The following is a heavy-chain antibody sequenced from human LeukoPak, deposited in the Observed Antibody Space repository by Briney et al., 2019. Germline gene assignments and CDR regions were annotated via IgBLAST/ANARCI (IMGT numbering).Heavy chain of an antibody. V-gene: IGHV1-2*02. J-gene: IGHJ4*02. Sequence: ASLKLSCKASGYTVTRYYMHSVRQAPGHRLEWIGWINPNSGDTNYAQKVQGRVTMSSDTSISTAHMELSRLRSGGTAVYYCARANPLYCSSTTCLFDYWGQGTLVTVSS. CDR3: ARANPLYCSSTTCLFDY. CDR1: GYTVTRYY. CDR2: INPNSGDT. D-gene: IGHD2-2*01.